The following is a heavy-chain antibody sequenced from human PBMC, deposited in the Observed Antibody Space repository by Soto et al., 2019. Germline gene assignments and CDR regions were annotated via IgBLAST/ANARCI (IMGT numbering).Heavy chain of an antibody. Sequence: SETLSLTCTVSGGSISSYYWSWIRQPPGKGLEWIGYIYYSGSTNYNPSLKSRVTISVDTSKNQFSLKLSSVTAADTAVYYCARNYCGSSGYTYYFDYWGQGTLVTVSS. CDR1: GGSISSYY. CDR2: IYYSGST. D-gene: IGHD3-22*01. CDR3: ARNYCGSSGYTYYFDY. J-gene: IGHJ4*02. V-gene: IGHV4-59*08.